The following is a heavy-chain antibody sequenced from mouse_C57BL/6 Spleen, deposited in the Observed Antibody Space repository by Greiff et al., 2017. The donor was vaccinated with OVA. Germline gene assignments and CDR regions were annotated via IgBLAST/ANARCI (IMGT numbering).Heavy chain of an antibody. CDR1: GYTFTSYW. V-gene: IGHV1-74*01. Sequence: QVQLKQPGAELVKPGASVKVSCKASGYTFTSYWMHWVKQRPGQGLEWIGRIHPSDSDTNYNQKFKGKATLTVDKSSSTAYMQLSSLTSEDSAVYYCAIPRDDGSRSDYYFDYWGQGTTLTVSS. J-gene: IGHJ2*01. D-gene: IGHD1-1*01. CDR2: IHPSDSDT. CDR3: AIPRDDGSRSDYYFDY.